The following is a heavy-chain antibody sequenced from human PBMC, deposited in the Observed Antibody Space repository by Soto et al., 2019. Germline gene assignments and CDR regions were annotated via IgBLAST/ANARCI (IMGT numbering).Heavy chain of an antibody. CDR1: GVTFSSYW. D-gene: IGHD4-17*01. J-gene: IGHJ4*02. CDR2: IKQDGSEK. Sequence: GGSLRLSCAASGVTFSSYWMSWVRQAPGKGLEWVANIKQDGSEKYYVDSVKGRFTISRDNAKNSLYLQMNSLRAEDTAVYYCARAPTVTPGYWGQGTLVTVSS. V-gene: IGHV3-7*03. CDR3: ARAPTVTPGY.